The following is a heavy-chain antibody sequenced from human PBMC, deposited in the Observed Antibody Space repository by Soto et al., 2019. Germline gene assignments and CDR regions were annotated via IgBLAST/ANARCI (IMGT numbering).Heavy chain of an antibody. CDR3: ARGLLAIAAAGTGFDP. Sequence: ASVKVSCKASGYTFTSYYMHWVRQAPGQGLEWMGIINPSGGSTSYAQKFQGRVAMTRDTSTSTVYMELSSLRSEDTAVYYCARGLLAIAAAGTGFDPWGQGTLVTVSS. D-gene: IGHD6-13*01. CDR2: INPSGGST. CDR1: GYTFTSYY. V-gene: IGHV1-46*01. J-gene: IGHJ5*02.